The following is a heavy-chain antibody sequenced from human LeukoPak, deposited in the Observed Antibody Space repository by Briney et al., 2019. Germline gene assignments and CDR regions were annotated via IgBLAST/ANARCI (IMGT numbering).Heavy chain of an antibody. CDR1: GYSINSGYY. V-gene: IGHV4-38-2*02. J-gene: IGHJ4*02. CDR2: IYHSGST. CDR3: ARLEWELPPYYFDY. Sequence: PSQTLSLTCTVSGYSINSGYYWGWIRQPPGKGLEWIGSIYHSGSTYYNPSLKGRVTISIDTSKNQFSLKLSSVTAADTAVYFCARLEWELPPYYFDYWGQGTLVTVSS. D-gene: IGHD1-26*01.